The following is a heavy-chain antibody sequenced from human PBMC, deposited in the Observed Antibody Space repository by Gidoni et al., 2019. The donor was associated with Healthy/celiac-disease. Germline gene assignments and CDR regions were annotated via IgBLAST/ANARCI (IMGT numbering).Heavy chain of an antibody. D-gene: IGHD6-13*01. CDR3: AKDIGYSSSWYVAFDI. CDR2: ISWNSGSI. J-gene: IGHJ3*02. V-gene: IGHV3-9*01. Sequence: EVQLVESGGGLVQPGRSLRLSCPAPGFTFVDSAMHWVRQAPGKGLAWVSGISWNSGSIGYADSVKGRFTISRDNAKNSLYLQMNSLRAEDTALYYCAKDIGYSSSWYVAFDIWGQGTMVTVSS. CDR1: GFTFVDSA.